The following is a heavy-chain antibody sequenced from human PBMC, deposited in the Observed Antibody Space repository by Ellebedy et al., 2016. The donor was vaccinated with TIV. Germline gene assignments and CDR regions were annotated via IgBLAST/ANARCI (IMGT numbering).Heavy chain of an antibody. J-gene: IGHJ4*02. Sequence: GESLKISCAASGFSFSSYGMHWVRQSPGKGLEWMAFIWYDGTAESYAESVEGRFSISRDTSKNTLYLHMKSLRAEDTAIYYCARDSRGRWTPFDHWGQGTVVAVSS. CDR3: ARDSRGRWTPFDH. D-gene: IGHD4-23*01. V-gene: IGHV3-33*01. CDR1: GFSFSSYG. CDR2: IWYDGTAE.